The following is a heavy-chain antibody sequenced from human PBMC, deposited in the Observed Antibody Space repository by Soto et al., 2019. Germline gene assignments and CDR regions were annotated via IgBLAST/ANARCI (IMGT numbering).Heavy chain of an antibody. Sequence: GGSLRLSCAASGFTFSSYAMSWVRQAPGKGLEWVSAISGSGGSTYYADSVKGRFTISRDNSKNTLYLQMNSMRAEDTAVYYCAKERSEADYYDSSGYYSDWGQGTLVTVSS. CDR2: ISGSGGST. CDR3: AKERSEADYYDSSGYYSD. V-gene: IGHV3-23*01. CDR1: GFTFSSYA. J-gene: IGHJ4*02. D-gene: IGHD3-22*01.